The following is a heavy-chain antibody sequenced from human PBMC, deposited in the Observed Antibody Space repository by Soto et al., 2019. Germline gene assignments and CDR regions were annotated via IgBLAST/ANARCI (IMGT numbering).Heavy chain of an antibody. D-gene: IGHD6-13*01. J-gene: IGHJ6*02. V-gene: IGHV4-4*07. CDR3: ARDSSSWYDDYYYGMDV. Sequence: SETLSLTCTVSGGSISSYYWSWIRQPAGKGLEWIGRIYTSGSTNYNPSLKSRVTMSVDTSKNQFSLKLSSVTAADTAVYYCARDSSSWYDDYYYGMDVWGQGTTVTVSS. CDR2: IYTSGST. CDR1: GGSISSYY.